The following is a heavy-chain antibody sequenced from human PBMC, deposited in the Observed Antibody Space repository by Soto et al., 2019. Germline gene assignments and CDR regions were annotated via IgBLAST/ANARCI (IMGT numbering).Heavy chain of an antibody. J-gene: IGHJ4*02. CDR3: ARSRGSYYTNFDS. D-gene: IGHD3-10*01. Sequence: GASVKVSCKASGYTFTSYGISWVRQAPGQGLEWVGRVIPILGASNFAQKFQGRVTISADKSADTAYMVLTGLTSEDTAVYYCARSRGSYYTNFDSWGQGTLLTVSS. CDR2: VIPILGAS. CDR1: GYTFTSYG. V-gene: IGHV1-69*04.